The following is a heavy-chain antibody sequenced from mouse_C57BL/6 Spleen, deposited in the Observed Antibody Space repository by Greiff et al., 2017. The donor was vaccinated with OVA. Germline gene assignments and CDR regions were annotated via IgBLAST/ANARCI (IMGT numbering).Heavy chain of an antibody. CDR1: GYTFTSYW. J-gene: IGHJ1*03. CDR3: ARERVPGYFDV. CDR2: IHPNSGST. V-gene: IGHV1-64*01. Sequence: VQLQPSWAELVKPGASVKLSCKASGYTFTSYWMHWVKQRPGQGLEWIGMIHPNSGSTNYNEKFKSKATLTVDKSSSTAYMQLSSLTSEDSAVYYCARERVPGYFDVWGTGTTVTVSS.